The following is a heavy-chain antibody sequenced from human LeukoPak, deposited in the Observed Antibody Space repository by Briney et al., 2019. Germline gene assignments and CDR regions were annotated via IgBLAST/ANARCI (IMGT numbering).Heavy chain of an antibody. CDR1: GFTFDDYA. D-gene: IGHD6-19*01. J-gene: IGHJ4*02. CDR2: ISWNSGSI. V-gene: IGHV3-9*01. CDR3: AKDMSYSSGVLLDY. Sequence: PGGSLRLSCAASGFTFDDYAMHWVRQAPGKGLEWVSGISWNSGSIGYADSVKSRFTISRDNAKNSLYLQMNSLRAEDTALYYCAKDMSYSSGVLLDYWGQGTLVTVSS.